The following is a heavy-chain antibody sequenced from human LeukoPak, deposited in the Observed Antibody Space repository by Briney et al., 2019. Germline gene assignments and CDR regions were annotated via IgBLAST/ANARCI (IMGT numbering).Heavy chain of an antibody. Sequence: ASVKVSCKASGYTFTDYGFTWVRQAPGQGLEWMGGIIPIFGTANYAQKFQGRVTITADESTSTAYMELSSLRSEDTAVYYCAIYYYDSSGGRKFFDYWGQGTLVTVSS. CDR2: IIPIFGTA. CDR1: GYTFTDYG. V-gene: IGHV1-69*13. J-gene: IGHJ4*02. D-gene: IGHD3-22*01. CDR3: AIYYYDSSGGRKFFDY.